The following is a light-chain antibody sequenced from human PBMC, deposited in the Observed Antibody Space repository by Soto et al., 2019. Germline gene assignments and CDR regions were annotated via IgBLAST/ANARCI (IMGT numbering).Light chain of an antibody. J-gene: IGLJ2*01. CDR1: TGAVTSGHY. CDR2: STD. CDR3: LLHYGGFVL. Sequence: QTVVTQEPSLTVSPGGTVTLTCASSTGAVTSGHYPNWFQHKPGQTPRALIYSTDNKHSWTPARVSGSLLGGKADLTLSGVQPEDEAEYYCLLHYGGFVLFGGGTKLTVL. V-gene: IGLV7-43*01.